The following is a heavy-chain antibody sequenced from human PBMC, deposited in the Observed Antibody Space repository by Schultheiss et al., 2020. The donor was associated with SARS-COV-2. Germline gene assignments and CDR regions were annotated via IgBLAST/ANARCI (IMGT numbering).Heavy chain of an antibody. CDR3: ARDGGGNSAYWYFDL. V-gene: IGHV3-33*01. Sequence: GGSLRLSCAASGFTFSSYGMHWVRQAPGKGLEWVAVIWYDGSNKYYADSVKGRFTISRDNSKNTLYLQMGSLRAEDMAVYYCARDGGGNSAYWYFDLWGRGTLVTVSS. CDR2: IWYDGSNK. D-gene: IGHD4-23*01. CDR1: GFTFSSYG. J-gene: IGHJ2*01.